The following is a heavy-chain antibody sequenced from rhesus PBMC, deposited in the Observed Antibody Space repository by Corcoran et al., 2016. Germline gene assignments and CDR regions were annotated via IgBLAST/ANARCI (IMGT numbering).Heavy chain of an antibody. V-gene: IGHV5-2*01. Sequence: EVQLVQSGAEVKRPGESLKISCKTSGYSFTSYWISWVRQLPGKGLEWMGGIDPSDSDTMYSPSFQAQVTISADKSISTAYLQWSSLKASDTATYYCAKGLYYNFWTGYYEEGYGLDSWGQGVVVTVSS. CDR3: AKGLYYNFWTGYYEEGYGLDS. J-gene: IGHJ6*01. D-gene: IGHD3-3*01. CDR2: IDPSDSDT. CDR1: GYSFTSYW.